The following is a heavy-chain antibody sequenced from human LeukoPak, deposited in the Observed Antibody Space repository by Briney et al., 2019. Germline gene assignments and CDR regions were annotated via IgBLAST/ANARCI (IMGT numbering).Heavy chain of an antibody. CDR2: IYYSGST. CDR1: GGSISSYY. J-gene: IGHJ3*02. D-gene: IGHD1-26*01. CDR3: ARHYAGASSDAFDI. Sequence: SETLSLTCTVSGGSISSYYWSWIRRPPGKGLEWIGYIYYSGSTNYNPSLKSRVTISVDTSKNQFSLKLSSVTAADTAVYYCARHYAGASSDAFDIWGQGTMVTVSS. V-gene: IGHV4-59*08.